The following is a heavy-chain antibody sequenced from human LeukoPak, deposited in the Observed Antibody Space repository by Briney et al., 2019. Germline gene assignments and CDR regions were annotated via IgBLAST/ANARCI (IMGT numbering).Heavy chain of an antibody. CDR3: VTAPTTTVVGFDI. J-gene: IGHJ3*02. V-gene: IGHV3-64D*09. CDR2: ISSTGGST. D-gene: IGHD4-11*01. Sequence: GGSLRLSCSASGFTFSSYAMHWVRQAPGKGLEYVSAISSTGGSTYYADSVKGRFTISRDNSKNTLYLQMSSLRAEDTSVYYCVTAPTTTVVGFDIWGQGTMVTVSS. CDR1: GFTFSSYA.